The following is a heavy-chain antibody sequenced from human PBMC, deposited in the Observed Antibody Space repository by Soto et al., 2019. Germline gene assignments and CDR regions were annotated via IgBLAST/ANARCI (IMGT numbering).Heavy chain of an antibody. CDR3: AHSGEDVFWSGYYGPTGYFQH. CDR2: IYWDDDK. V-gene: IGHV2-5*02. CDR1: GFSLSTSGVG. Sequence: ESGATLVNPTQTLTLTCTFSGFSLSTSGVGVGWIRQPPGKALEWLALIYWDDDKRYSPSLKSRLTITKDTSKNQVVLTMTNMDPVDTATYYCAHSGEDVFWSGYYGPTGYFQHWGQGTLVTVSS. J-gene: IGHJ1*01. D-gene: IGHD3-3*01.